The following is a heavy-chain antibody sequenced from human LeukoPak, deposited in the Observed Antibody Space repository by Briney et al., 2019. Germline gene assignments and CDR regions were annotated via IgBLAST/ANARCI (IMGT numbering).Heavy chain of an antibody. CDR3: ATIKRGSILGYFDF. CDR1: GASITSHH. CDR2: LYDTVGT. J-gene: IGHJ4*02. D-gene: IGHD5-12*01. Sequence: PSETLSLTCTVSGASITSHHWSWIRQTPGKGLEWIAYLYDTVGTKDNPSLKSRLTLSADTSKNQFSLRLSSVTAADTAVYYCATIKRGSILGYFDFWGQGIKVTVSS. V-gene: IGHV4-59*11.